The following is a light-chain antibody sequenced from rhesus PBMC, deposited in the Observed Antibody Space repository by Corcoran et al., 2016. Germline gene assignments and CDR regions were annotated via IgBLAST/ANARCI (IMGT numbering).Light chain of an antibody. V-gene: IGKV3-53*01. J-gene: IGKJ1*01. CDR3: QKYHLSPWT. Sequence: QVILTQSPATLSLSPGERATLSCRASQSVSSYLAWYQQKPGRAPRLLIYGASRRAIGIPDRFRCSGAGTDFTLTISSLEPEDFAVYYCQKYHLSPWTFGQGTKVEIK. CDR1: QSVSSY. CDR2: GAS.